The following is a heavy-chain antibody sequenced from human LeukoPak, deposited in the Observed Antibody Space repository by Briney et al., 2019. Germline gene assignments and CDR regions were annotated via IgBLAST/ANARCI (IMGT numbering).Heavy chain of an antibody. Sequence: ASVKVSCKASGYTFTGYYMHWVRQAPGQGLEWMGWINPNSGGTNYAQKFQGRVTMTRDTSTSTVYMELSSLRSEDTAVYYCARDTHLDILTGYYAGYYFDYWGQGTLVTVSS. CDR3: ARDTHLDILTGYYAGYYFDY. V-gene: IGHV1-2*02. CDR2: INPNSGGT. D-gene: IGHD3-9*01. J-gene: IGHJ4*02. CDR1: GYTFTGYY.